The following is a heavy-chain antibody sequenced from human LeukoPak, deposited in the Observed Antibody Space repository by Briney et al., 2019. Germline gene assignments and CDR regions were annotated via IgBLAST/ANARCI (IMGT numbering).Heavy chain of an antibody. D-gene: IGHD3-10*01. CDR1: GFTFSSYS. Sequence: GGSLRLSCAASGFTFSSYSMTWVRQAPGKGLEWVSSISSSSSYIYYADSVKGRFTISRDNAKNSLYLQMNSLRAEDTAVYYCARVSITMVRGVPDYWGQGTLVTVSS. CDR2: ISSSSSYI. CDR3: ARVSITMVRGVPDY. J-gene: IGHJ4*02. V-gene: IGHV3-21*01.